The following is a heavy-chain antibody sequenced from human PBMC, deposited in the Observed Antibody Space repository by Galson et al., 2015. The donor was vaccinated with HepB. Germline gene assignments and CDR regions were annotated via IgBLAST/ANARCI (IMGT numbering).Heavy chain of an antibody. CDR1: GFTFSSYG. D-gene: IGHD5-18*01. Sequence: SLRLSCAASGFTFSSYGMHWVRQAPGKGLEWVAVIWYDGSNKYYADSVKGRFTISRDNSKNTLYLQMNSLRAEDTAVYYCARDQRVQLWQNYYYYYYMDVWGKGTTVTVSS. CDR3: ARDQRVQLWQNYYYYYYMDV. J-gene: IGHJ6*03. CDR2: IWYDGSNK. V-gene: IGHV3-33*01.